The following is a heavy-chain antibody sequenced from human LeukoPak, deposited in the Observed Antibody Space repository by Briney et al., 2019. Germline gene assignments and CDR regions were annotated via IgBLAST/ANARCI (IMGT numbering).Heavy chain of an antibody. Sequence: SETLSLTCAVYGVSFSGYYWPWIRQPPGKGLEWIAEINHSGSTNYSPSLKSRVTISVDTSKNHFSLKLSSVTAADTAVYYCARALPGYFDTSGYYFDYWGQGTLVTVSS. CDR1: GVSFSGYY. D-gene: IGHD3-22*01. CDR2: INHSGST. V-gene: IGHV4-34*01. CDR3: ARALPGYFDTSGYYFDY. J-gene: IGHJ4*02.